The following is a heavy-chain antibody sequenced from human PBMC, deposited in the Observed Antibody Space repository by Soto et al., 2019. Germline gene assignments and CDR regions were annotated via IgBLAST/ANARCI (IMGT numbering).Heavy chain of an antibody. CDR1: GGSISSGDYY. V-gene: IGHV4-30-4*01. CDR3: ARTGGEWSLFGY. CDR2: IYYSGST. D-gene: IGHD3-3*01. J-gene: IGHJ4*02. Sequence: PSETLSLTCTVSGGSISSGDYYWSWIRQPPGKGLEWIGYIYYSGSTYYNPSLKSRVTISVDTSKNQFSLKLSSVTAADTAVYYCARTGGEWSLFGYWGQGTLVTVSS.